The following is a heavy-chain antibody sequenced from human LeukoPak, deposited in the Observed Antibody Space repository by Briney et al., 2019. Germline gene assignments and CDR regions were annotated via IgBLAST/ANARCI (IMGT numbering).Heavy chain of an antibody. V-gene: IGHV1-46*01. Sequence: ASVKVSCKASGYTFTSYYMHWVRQAPGQGLEWMGIINPSGGSTSYAQKFQGRVTMTRDTSTSTVYMELSSLRSEDTAVYHCARDPASIVVVPEYYFDYWGQGTLVTVSS. J-gene: IGHJ4*02. CDR3: ARDPASIVVVPEYYFDY. D-gene: IGHD2-2*01. CDR1: GYTFTSYY. CDR2: INPSGGST.